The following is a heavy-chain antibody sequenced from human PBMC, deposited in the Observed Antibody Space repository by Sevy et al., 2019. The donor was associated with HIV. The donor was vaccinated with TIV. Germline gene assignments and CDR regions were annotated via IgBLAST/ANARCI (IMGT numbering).Heavy chain of an antibody. CDR1: GFTFSSYG. V-gene: IGHV3-30*18. J-gene: IGHJ6*02. D-gene: IGHD3-3*01. CDR2: ISYDGSNK. Sequence: GGSLRLSCAASGFTFSSYGMHWVRQAPGNGLEWVAVISYDGSNKYYADSVKGRFTISRDNSKNTLYLQMNSLRAEDTAVYYCAKAGGLYDFWSGYHYYYGMDVWGQGTTVTVSS. CDR3: AKAGGLYDFWSGYHYYYGMDV.